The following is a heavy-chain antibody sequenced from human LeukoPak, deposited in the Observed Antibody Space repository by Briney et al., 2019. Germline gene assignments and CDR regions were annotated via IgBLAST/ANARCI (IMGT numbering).Heavy chain of an antibody. D-gene: IGHD2-2*01. J-gene: IGHJ4*02. CDR3: ARQTVSCHDY. Sequence: GGSLKLSCVASGFTFSDSPIHWVRLAPGKGLEWVAHIRGKRDNYATAYAASVKDRFAISRDNSENTAFLQMNSLKTDDTAVYFRARQTVSCHDYWGRGTLVTVSS. CDR2: IRGKRDNYAT. V-gene: IGHV3-73*01. CDR1: GFTFSDSP.